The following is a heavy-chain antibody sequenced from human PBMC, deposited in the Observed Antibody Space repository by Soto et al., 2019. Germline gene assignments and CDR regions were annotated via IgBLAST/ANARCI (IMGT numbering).Heavy chain of an antibody. V-gene: IGHV3-74*01. CDR3: GRGLLTAVGMDI. J-gene: IGHJ6*02. CDR2: IDGDGRST. CDR1: GFTSSIYW. D-gene: IGHD3-10*01. Sequence: GGSLRLSCGASGFTSSIYWMHWVRQAPGKGLVWVSQIDGDGRSTHYADSVKGRFTISRDNAKNTLYLQMNSLGAEDTAIYYCGRGLLTAVGMDIWGQGTTVTVSS.